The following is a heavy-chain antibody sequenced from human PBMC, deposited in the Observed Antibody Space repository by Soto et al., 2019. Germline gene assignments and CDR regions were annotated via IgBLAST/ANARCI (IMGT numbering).Heavy chain of an antibody. D-gene: IGHD3-22*01. CDR2: TYYRSKWYN. J-gene: IGHJ4*02. CDR1: GYSVSSNSAA. V-gene: IGHV6-1*01. CDR3: ARSGPGGYIDY. Sequence: SHTLSLTCALSGYSVSSNSAAWNLSRQSPSRGLEWLGRTYYRSKWYNHYAVSVKSRITVNPDTSKNQFSLQLNSVTPEDTAVYYCARSGPGGYIDYWGQGTLVTVSS.